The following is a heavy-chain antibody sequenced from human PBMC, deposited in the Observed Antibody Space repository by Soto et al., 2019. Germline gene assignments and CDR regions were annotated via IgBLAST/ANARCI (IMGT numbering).Heavy chain of an antibody. Sequence: QVQLQESGPGLVKASQTLSLICSVSGESISSGGYYWSCIRHHPGKGLEWIGYICDSESAYYNPSLKSRVTISMDTSKNHFAMKLSSVTAADTAVYYCARASSSSSAADYWGQGTLIPVPS. D-gene: IGHD6-6*01. CDR1: GESISSGGYY. J-gene: IGHJ4*02. CDR3: ARASSSSSAADY. V-gene: IGHV4-31*03. CDR2: ICDSESA.